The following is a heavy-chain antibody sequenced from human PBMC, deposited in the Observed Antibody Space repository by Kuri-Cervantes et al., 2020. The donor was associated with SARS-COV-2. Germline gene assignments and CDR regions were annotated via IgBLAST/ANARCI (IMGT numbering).Heavy chain of an antibody. CDR1: GSSFRTFI. CDR3: TKEKGNTYGFDY. J-gene: IGHJ4*02. D-gene: IGHD5-18*01. CDR2: ISPLFGKA. Sequence: SVKVSCKTSGSSFRTFIISWVRQAPGQGLEWMGGISPLFGKANYAQKFQGRVTITADESTSTVYMEVSSLRFEDTAVYYCTKEKGNTYGFDYWGQGTLVTVSS. V-gene: IGHV1-69*13.